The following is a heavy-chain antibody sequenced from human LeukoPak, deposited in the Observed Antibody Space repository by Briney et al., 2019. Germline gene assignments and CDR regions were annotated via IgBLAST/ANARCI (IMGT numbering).Heavy chain of an antibody. CDR3: ARGGSGYYSEGAFDI. J-gene: IGHJ3*02. CDR1: GYTFTGYY. D-gene: IGHD3-22*01. Sequence: ASVKVSCKASGYTFTGYYMHWVRQAPGQGLEWMGWIYPNSGGTNYAQKFQGGVTMTRDTSISTAYMELSRLRSDDTAVYCCARGGSGYYSEGAFDIWGQGTMVTVSS. CDR2: IYPNSGGT. V-gene: IGHV1-2*02.